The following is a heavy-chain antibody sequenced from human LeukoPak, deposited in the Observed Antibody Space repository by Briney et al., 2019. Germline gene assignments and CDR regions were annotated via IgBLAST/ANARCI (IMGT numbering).Heavy chain of an antibody. V-gene: IGHV3-23*01. CDR1: GFTFSTYA. D-gene: IGHD6-6*01. CDR2: ISGSGGRT. Sequence: GGSLRLSCAASGFTFSTYAMSWVRQAPGKGLQWVSAISGSGGRTYYADSVKGRFTISRDNSKNTLYLQMNSLRAEDTAVYYCAKDQSSSSIIGMWYYFDYWGQGTLVTVSS. J-gene: IGHJ4*02. CDR3: AKDQSSSSIIGMWYYFDY.